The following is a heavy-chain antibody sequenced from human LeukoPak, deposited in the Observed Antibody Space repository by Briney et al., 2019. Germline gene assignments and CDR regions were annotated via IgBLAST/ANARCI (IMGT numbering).Heavy chain of an antibody. J-gene: IGHJ4*02. CDR2: IWYDGSNK. CDR3: ARPTSYDYVWGSYRLDY. Sequence: GGSLRLSCAASGFTFSSYGMHWVRQAPGKGLEWVAVIWYDGSNKYYADSVKGRFTISRDNSKNTLYLQMNSLRAEDTAVYYCARPTSYDYVWGSYRLDYWGQGTLVTVSS. V-gene: IGHV3-33*01. D-gene: IGHD3-16*02. CDR1: GFTFSSYG.